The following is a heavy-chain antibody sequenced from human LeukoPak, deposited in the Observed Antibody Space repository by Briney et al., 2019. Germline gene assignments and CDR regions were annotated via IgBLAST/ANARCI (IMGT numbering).Heavy chain of an antibody. CDR2: INSDGSST. Sequence: PGGSLRLSCAASGFTFSSYWMHWVRQAPGKGLVWVSRINSDGSSTSYADSVKGRFTISRDNAKNTLYLQMNSLRAEDTAVYYCARFDYGDFVGAADYWGQGTLVTVSS. CDR3: ARFDYGDFVGAADY. D-gene: IGHD4-17*01. CDR1: GFTFSSYW. J-gene: IGHJ4*02. V-gene: IGHV3-74*01.